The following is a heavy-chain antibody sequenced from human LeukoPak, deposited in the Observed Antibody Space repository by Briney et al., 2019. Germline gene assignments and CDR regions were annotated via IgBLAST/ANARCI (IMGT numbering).Heavy chain of an antibody. Sequence: GSLRLSCTASGFTFSSYAMSWVRQAPGKGLEWVSVIYSGGSTYYADSVKGRFTISRDNSKNTLYLQMNSLRAEDTAVYYCARVGAFGVVKGYYMDVWGKGTTVTVSS. CDR3: ARVGAFGVVKGYYMDV. D-gene: IGHD3-3*01. CDR2: IYSGGST. CDR1: GFTFSSYA. V-gene: IGHV3-53*01. J-gene: IGHJ6*03.